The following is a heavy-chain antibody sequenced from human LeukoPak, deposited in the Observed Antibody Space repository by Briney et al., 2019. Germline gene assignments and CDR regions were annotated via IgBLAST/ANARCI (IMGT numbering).Heavy chain of an antibody. CDR2: ISSGATTI. Sequence: GGSLRLSCAASGFTFSSSTMNWVRQAPGKGLEWVSSISSGATTIYYADSVKGRFTVSRDSAKNSLYLQMRSLRADDTAVYYCARDGGSFFPLDCWGQGTLVTVSS. CDR1: GFTFSSST. V-gene: IGHV3-48*01. D-gene: IGHD2-15*01. J-gene: IGHJ4*02. CDR3: ARDGGSFFPLDC.